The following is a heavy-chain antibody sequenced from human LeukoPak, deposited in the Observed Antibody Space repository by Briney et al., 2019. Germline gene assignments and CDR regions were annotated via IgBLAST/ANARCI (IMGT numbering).Heavy chain of an antibody. V-gene: IGHV3-53*01. CDR3: AREVYFDY. CDR2: IYSAGST. J-gene: IGHJ4*02. CDR1: RFAFNKFA. Sequence: GGSLRLSCAASRFAFNKFAMSWVRQAPGKGLEWVSIIYSAGSTYYADSVKGRFTISRDNSKSTLYLQMNSLRAEDTAVYYCAREVYFDYWGQGTLVTVSS.